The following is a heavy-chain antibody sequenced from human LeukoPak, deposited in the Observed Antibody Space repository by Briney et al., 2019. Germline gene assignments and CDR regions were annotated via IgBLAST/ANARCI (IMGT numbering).Heavy chain of an antibody. CDR2: ISGSGRST. J-gene: IGHJ4*02. V-gene: IGHV3-23*01. CDR1: GFTFSSYV. Sequence: GGSLRLSCAASGFTFSSYVMSWVRQAPGKGLEWASAISGSGRSTYYASSVKGRFTISRDNSKNTLYPQMNHLRAQDTAVYYCAKYLGGSGSPQHYWGQGTLATVSS. CDR3: AKYLGGSGSPQHY. D-gene: IGHD3-10*01.